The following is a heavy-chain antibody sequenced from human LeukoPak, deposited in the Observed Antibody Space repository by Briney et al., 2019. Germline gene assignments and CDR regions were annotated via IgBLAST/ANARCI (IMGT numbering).Heavy chain of an antibody. CDR3: ARDTRTPAALNP. CDR2: IYYSGST. J-gene: IGHJ5*02. CDR1: GGSISSYY. D-gene: IGHD2-2*01. V-gene: IGHV4-59*01. Sequence: SETLSLTCTVSGGSISSYYWSWIRQPPGKGLEWIGYIYYSGSTNYNPSLKSRVTISVGTSKNQFSLKLSSVTAADTAVYYCARDTRTPAALNPWGQGTLVTVSS.